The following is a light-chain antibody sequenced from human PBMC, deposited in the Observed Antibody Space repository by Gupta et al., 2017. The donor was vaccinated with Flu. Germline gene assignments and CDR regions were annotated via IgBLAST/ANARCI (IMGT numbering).Light chain of an antibody. CDR3: QTLDIGLRV. J-gene: IGLJ3*02. CDR1: SGHRSYA. CDR2: VNPDGSP. Sequence: QLVLTQSPSASAPLVASVKLTCTLDSGHRSYAIAWPQQQPEKGPRYLMRVNPDGSPIKGDGIPGRFSASRSGAERFLLISRLQSEDGADYYFQTLDIGLRVFGRGTKLTVL. V-gene: IGLV4-69*01.